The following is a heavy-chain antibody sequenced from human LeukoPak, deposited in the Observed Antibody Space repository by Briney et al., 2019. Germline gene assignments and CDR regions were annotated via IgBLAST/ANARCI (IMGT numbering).Heavy chain of an antibody. V-gene: IGHV3-23*01. CDR3: AILTAGVDYFDQ. CDR2: ISGSGGST. J-gene: IGHJ4*02. Sequence: GGSLRLSCAASGFTFSSYAMSWVRQAPGKGLEWVSAISGSGGSTYYADSVKGRFTISRDNTKNTLYLQMNSLRAEDTAVYYCAILTAGVDYFDQWGQGTRVTVSS. D-gene: IGHD3-10*01. CDR1: GFTFSSYA.